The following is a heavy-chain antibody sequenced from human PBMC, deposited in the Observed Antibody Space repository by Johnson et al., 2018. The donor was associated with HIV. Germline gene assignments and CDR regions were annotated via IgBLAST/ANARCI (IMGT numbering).Heavy chain of an antibody. CDR1: GFKFDDYA. Sequence: VQLVESVGGVVQTGRSLRLSCEASGFKFDDYAMHWVRQAPGKGLEWVSGISWNSSSIGYADSVKGRFTISRDNAKNSLYLQMNSLRAEDTALYYCAKDMGYSSSYDAFDIWGQGTMVTVSS. D-gene: IGHD6-6*01. CDR3: AKDMGYSSSYDAFDI. V-gene: IGHV3-9*01. CDR2: ISWNSSSI. J-gene: IGHJ3*02.